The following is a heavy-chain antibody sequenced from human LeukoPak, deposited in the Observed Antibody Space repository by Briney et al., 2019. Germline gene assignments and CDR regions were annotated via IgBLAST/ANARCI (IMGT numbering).Heavy chain of an antibody. V-gene: IGHV4-59*01. D-gene: IGHD5-24*01. CDR3: AGGYKYAYYNYYYMDV. CDR2: IYNSGST. CDR1: GVSISSYY. Sequence: SETLSLTCTASGVSISSYYWSWVRQPPGKGLEWIGCIYNSGSTNYNPSPKSRVTISVDTSKNQFSLKLSSVTAADTAVYYCAGGYKYAYYNYYYMDVWGKGTTVTVSS. J-gene: IGHJ6*03.